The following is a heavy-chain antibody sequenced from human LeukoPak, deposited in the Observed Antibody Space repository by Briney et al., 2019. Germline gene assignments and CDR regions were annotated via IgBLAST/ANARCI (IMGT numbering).Heavy chain of an antibody. CDR1: GFTFSRYW. CDR3: ARDYDSSGYYEADALDI. Sequence: PGGSLRLSCAASGFTFSRYWMHLVRQAPGKGLVWVSRINNDGSVTTYADSVKGRFTISRENAKNTLYLQMNSLRAEDTAIYYCARDYDSSGYYEADALDIWGQGTMVTVSS. CDR2: INNDGSVT. J-gene: IGHJ3*02. V-gene: IGHV3-74*01. D-gene: IGHD3-22*01.